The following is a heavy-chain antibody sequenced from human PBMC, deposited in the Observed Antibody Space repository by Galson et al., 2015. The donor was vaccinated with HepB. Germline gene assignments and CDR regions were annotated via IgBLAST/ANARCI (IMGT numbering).Heavy chain of an antibody. J-gene: IGHJ4*02. V-gene: IGHV3-23*01. D-gene: IGHD3-22*01. CDR3: AKYPAYYYDSSVLG. CDR2: ISGSGGST. CDR1: GFTFSSYA. Sequence: SLRLSCAASGFTFSSYAMSWVRQAPGKGLEWVSAISGSGGSTYYADSVKGRFTISRDNSKNTLYLQMNSLRAEDTAVYYCAKYPAYYYDSSVLGWGQGTLVTVSS.